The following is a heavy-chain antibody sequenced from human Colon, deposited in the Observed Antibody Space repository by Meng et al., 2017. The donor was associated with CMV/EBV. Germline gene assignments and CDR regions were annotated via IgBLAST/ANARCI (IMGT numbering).Heavy chain of an antibody. J-gene: IGHJ4*02. CDR2: ISVSGDSK. D-gene: IGHD3-3*01. CDR3: ARVLPNYDFWSGYPDY. V-gene: IGHV3-23*01. CDR1: GFTFSMYA. Sequence: GGSLRLPCAASGFTFSMYAMGWVRQAPGKGLEWVSGISVSGDSKYYVDSVEGRFTIARDNSRDTVYLQMNSLRVEDTAVYYCARVLPNYDFWSGYPDYWGQGIRVTVSS.